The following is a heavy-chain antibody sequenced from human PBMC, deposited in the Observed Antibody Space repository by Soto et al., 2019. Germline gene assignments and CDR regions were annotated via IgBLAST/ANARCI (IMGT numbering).Heavy chain of an antibody. Sequence: GGSLRLSCAASGFTVSSNYMSWVRQAPGKGQEWVSAISGSGGSTYYADSVKGRFTISRDNSKNTLYLQMNSLRAEDTAVYYCARDMKYCSSTSCYYYYYGMDVWGQGTTVTVSS. CDR1: GFTVSSNY. CDR3: ARDMKYCSSTSCYYYYYGMDV. CDR2: ISGSGGST. D-gene: IGHD2-2*01. J-gene: IGHJ6*02. V-gene: IGHV3-23*01.